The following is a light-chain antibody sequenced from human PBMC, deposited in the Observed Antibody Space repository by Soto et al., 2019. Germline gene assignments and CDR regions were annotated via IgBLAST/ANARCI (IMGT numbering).Light chain of an antibody. CDR1: QSVSSN. Sequence: EIVMTQSPATLSVSPGERATLSCRASQSVSSNLAWYQQKPGQAPRLLIYGASTRATGIPASFSGSGSRTEHTPTISSLQSEDFALFYCEQYNNWPPWTIGLGAKVESK. CDR3: EQYNNWPPWT. J-gene: IGKJ1*01. V-gene: IGKV3-15*01. CDR2: GAS.